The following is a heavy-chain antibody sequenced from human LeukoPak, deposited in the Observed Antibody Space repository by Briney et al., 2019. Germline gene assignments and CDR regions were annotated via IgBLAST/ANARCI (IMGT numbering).Heavy chain of an antibody. J-gene: IGHJ3*02. CDR3: AREGGSGSPTHAFDI. V-gene: IGHV1-46*01. D-gene: IGHD3-10*01. Sequence: ASVKVSCKASGYTFTSYYMHWVRQAPGQGLEWMGIINPSGGSTSYAQKFQGRVTMTRDMSTSTVYMELSSLRSEDTAVYYCAREGGSGSPTHAFDIWGQGTMVTVSS. CDR1: GYTFTSYY. CDR2: INPSGGST.